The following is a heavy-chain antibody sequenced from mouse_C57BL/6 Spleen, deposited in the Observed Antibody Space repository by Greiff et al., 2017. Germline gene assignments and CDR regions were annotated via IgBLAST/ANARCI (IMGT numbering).Heavy chain of an antibody. Sequence: VKVVESGPGLVAPSQSLSITCTVSGFSLTSYGVSWVRQPPGKGLEWLGVIWGDGSTNYHSALISRLSISKDNSKSQVFLKLNSLQTDDTATYYCAKGGITTYYYAMDYWGQGTSVTVSS. CDR3: AKGGITTYYYAMDY. V-gene: IGHV2-3*01. CDR2: IWGDGST. CDR1: GFSLTSYG. J-gene: IGHJ4*01. D-gene: IGHD2-4*01.